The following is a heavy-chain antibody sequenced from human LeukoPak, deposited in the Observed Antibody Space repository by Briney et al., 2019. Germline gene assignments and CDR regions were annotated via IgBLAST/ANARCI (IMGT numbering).Heavy chain of an antibody. V-gene: IGHV4-30-4*01. J-gene: IGHJ6*04. D-gene: IGHD3-10*01. CDR1: GGSISSGDYY. CDR3: ARGRLGRKMVRGVTPLDGMDV. CDR2: IYYSGST. Sequence: PSETLSLTCTVSGGSISSGDYYWSWIRQPPGKGLEWIGYIYYSGSTYYNPSLKSRVTISVDASKNQFSLKLSSVTAADTAVYYCARGRLGRKMVRGVTPLDGMDVWGKGTTVTVSS.